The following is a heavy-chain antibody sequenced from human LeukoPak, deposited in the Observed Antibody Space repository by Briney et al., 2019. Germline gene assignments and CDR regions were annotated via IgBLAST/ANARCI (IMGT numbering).Heavy chain of an antibody. D-gene: IGHD3-9*01. CDR3: ANNPGRY. CDR1: GLTFSNYA. Sequence: GGSLRLSCAASGLTFSNYAMSWVRQAPGKGLEWVSAISGSDGSTHYADSVKGRFTISRDNSKNTLYLQMNNLRAEDTAVYYCANNPGRYWGQGTLVTVSS. J-gene: IGHJ4*02. V-gene: IGHV3-23*01. CDR2: ISGSDGST.